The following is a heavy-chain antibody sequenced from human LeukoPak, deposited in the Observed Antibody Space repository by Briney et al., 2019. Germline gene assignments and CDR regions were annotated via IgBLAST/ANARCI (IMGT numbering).Heavy chain of an antibody. V-gene: IGHV3-48*01. CDR2: ISSSSSTI. J-gene: IGHJ2*01. CDR1: GFTFSSYS. Sequence: GGSLRLSCAASGFTFSSYSMNWVRQAPGKGLEWVSYISSSSSTIYYADSVKGRFTISRDNAKNTLYLQMNSLRAEDTAVYYCARDATDYGDYPGPGYFDLWGRGTLVTVSS. D-gene: IGHD4-17*01. CDR3: ARDATDYGDYPGPGYFDL.